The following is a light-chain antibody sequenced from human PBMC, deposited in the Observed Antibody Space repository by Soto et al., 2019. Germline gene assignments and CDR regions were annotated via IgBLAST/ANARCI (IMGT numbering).Light chain of an antibody. Sequence: EIMLTQSPATLSLSPGERATLSCTASQSISTYLAWYQQKPGQAPRLLIYDASKRATGIPARFSGSESGTDYTLTISSLEPEDCAVYYCQYRTSWPPYSFGQGTKVDI. V-gene: IGKV3-11*01. CDR1: QSISTY. CDR3: QYRTSWPPYS. J-gene: IGKJ2*01. CDR2: DAS.